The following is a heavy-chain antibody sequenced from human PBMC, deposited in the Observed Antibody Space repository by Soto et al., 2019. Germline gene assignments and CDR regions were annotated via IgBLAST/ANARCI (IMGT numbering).Heavy chain of an antibody. CDR1: GYTFSNYG. Sequence: QVQLVQSGAEVKNPGASVKVSCKASGYTFSNYGISWVRQAPGQGLEWMGWISPYNGNTKYTQKFHGRVTMTTDTSTSTAYMELRSLRSDDTAVCYCARFVGSGSYIAFDTWGQGTMVTVSS. CDR2: ISPYNGNT. V-gene: IGHV1-18*01. J-gene: IGHJ3*02. D-gene: IGHD3-10*01. CDR3: ARFVGSGSYIAFDT.